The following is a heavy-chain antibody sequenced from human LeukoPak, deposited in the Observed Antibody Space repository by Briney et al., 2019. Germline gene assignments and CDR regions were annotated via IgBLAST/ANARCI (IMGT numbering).Heavy chain of an antibody. V-gene: IGHV4-31*03. CDR3: AREVAAGSYRGFDY. Sequence: SQTLSLTCTVSGVSISSGGYYWSWIRQHPGKGLEWIGYIYYSGSTYYNPSLKSRVTISVDTSKNQFSLKLSSVTAADTAVYYCAREVAAGSYRGFDYWGQGTLVTVSS. D-gene: IGHD6-19*01. J-gene: IGHJ4*02. CDR1: GVSISSGGYY. CDR2: IYYSGST.